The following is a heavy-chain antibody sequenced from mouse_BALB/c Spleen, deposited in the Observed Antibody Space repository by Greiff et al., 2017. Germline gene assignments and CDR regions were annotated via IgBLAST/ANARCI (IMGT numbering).Heavy chain of an antibody. Sequence: EVQLQQSGPGLVKPSQSLSLTCSVTGYSITSGYYWNWIRQFPGNKLEWMGYISYDGSNNYNPSLKNRISITRDTSKNQFFLKLNSVTTEDTATYYCARDASGEGKAMDYWGQGTSVTVSS. J-gene: IGHJ4*01. CDR1: GYSITSGYY. CDR2: ISYDGSN. V-gene: IGHV3-6*02. D-gene: IGHD4-1*01. CDR3: ARDASGEGKAMDY.